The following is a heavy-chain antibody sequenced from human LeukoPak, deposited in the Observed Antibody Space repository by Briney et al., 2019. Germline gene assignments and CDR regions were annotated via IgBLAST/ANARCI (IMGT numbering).Heavy chain of an antibody. D-gene: IGHD3-3*01. CDR1: GFTVSSNY. CDR3: ARVGSGYADY. J-gene: IGHJ4*02. CDR2: IYSGGST. Sequence: GGSLRLSCADSGFTVSSNYMRWVRQAPGKGLEWVSFIYSGGSTHYADSVKGRFTIYRDNSKTTLYLQMNSSRADDTAVYYYARVGSGYADYWGQGTLVTASS. V-gene: IGHV3-66*01.